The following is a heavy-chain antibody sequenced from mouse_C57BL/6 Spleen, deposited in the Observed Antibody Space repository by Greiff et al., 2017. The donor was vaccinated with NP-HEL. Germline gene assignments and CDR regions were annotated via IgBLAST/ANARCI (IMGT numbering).Heavy chain of an antibody. J-gene: IGHJ3*01. CDR3: ARGEVKYRGFAY. CDR1: GYSFTNYY. D-gene: IGHD5-1*01. V-gene: IGHV1-39*01. Sequence: EVQLQESGPELVKPGPSVTLSCTASGYSFTNYYIDWVKQRPGQGLAWIGVINPSSGTTSYNQKFKGQATVTVDQSSSTAYMQLNSLTSEDSAVYYCARGEVKYRGFAYWGQGTLVTVSA. CDR2: INPSSGTT.